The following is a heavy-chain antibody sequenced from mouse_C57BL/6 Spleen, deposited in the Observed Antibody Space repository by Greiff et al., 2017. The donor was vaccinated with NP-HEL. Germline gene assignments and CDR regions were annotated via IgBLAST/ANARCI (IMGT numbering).Heavy chain of an antibody. CDR3: AREGAVVEEDY. D-gene: IGHD1-1*01. Sequence: QVHVKQSGAELVKPGASVKISCKASGYAFSSYWMNWVKQRPGKGLEWIGQIYPGDGDTNYNGKFKGKATLTADKSSSTAYMQLSSLTSEDSAVYFCAREGAVVEEDYWGQGTTLTVSS. CDR2: IYPGDGDT. CDR1: GYAFSSYW. V-gene: IGHV1-80*01. J-gene: IGHJ2*01.